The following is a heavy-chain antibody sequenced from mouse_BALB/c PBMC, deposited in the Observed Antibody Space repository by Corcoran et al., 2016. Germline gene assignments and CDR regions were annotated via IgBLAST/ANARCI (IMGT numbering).Heavy chain of an antibody. CDR1: GYTFTNYG. J-gene: IGHJ2*01. CDR2: INTYTGEP. Sequence: QIQLVQSGPELKKPGETVKISCKASGYTFTNYGMNWVKQAPGKGLKWMGWINTYTGEPTYADDFKGRFAFSLETSASTAYLQINNLKNEDMATYFCARAPLGDYWGQGTTLTVSS. V-gene: IGHV9-1*02. CDR3: ARAPLGDY.